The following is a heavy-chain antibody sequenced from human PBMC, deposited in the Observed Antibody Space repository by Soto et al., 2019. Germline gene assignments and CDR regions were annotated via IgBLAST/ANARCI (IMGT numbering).Heavy chain of an antibody. J-gene: IGHJ6*02. CDR3: ATAVYYDFWSGPVDYYYGMDV. V-gene: IGHV1-24*01. D-gene: IGHD3-3*01. CDR2: FDPEDGET. Sequence: ASVKVSCKDSGYTLTELSMHWVRQAPGKGLEWMGGFDPEDGETIYAQKFQGRVTMTEDTSTDTAYMELSSLRSEDTAVYYCATAVYYDFWSGPVDYYYGMDVWGQGTTVTVSS. CDR1: GYTLTELS.